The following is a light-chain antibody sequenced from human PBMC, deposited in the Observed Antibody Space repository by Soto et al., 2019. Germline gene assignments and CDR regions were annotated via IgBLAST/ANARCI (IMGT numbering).Light chain of an antibody. Sequence: EIVLTQSPGTLSLSPGERATLSCRASQSVSSSYLAWYQQKPGQAPRLLIYGASSRATGIPDRFSGSGSGIDFTITISRLEPEDFAVYYCQQYGSSPLVTFGQGTRLEIK. V-gene: IGKV3-20*01. CDR3: QQYGSSPLVT. CDR1: QSVSSSY. CDR2: GAS. J-gene: IGKJ5*01.